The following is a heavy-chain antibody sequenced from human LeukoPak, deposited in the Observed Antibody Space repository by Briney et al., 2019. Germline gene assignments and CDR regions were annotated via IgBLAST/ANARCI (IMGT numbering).Heavy chain of an antibody. CDR2: IYYSGST. V-gene: IGHV4-59*01. Sequence: SETLSLTCTVSGGSISSYYWSWIRQPPGKGLEWIGYIYYSGSTNYNPSLKSRVTISVDTSKNQFSLKLSSVTAADTAVYYCARAEPLYYYGTDVWGKGTTVTVSS. CDR1: GGSISSYY. CDR3: ARAEPLYYYGTDV. J-gene: IGHJ6*04.